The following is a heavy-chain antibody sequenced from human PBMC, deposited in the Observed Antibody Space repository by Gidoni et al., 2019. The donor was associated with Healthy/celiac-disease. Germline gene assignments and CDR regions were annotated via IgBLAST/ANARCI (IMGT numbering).Heavy chain of an antibody. D-gene: IGHD5-12*01. J-gene: IGHJ2*01. CDR2: IYYSGST. CDR1: GGSISSSSYY. CDR3: ARHTATGDWYFDL. V-gene: IGHV4-39*01. Sequence: QLQLQESGPGLVKPSETLSLTCTVSGGSISSSSYYWGWIRQPPGKGLEWIGSIYYSGSTYYNPSLKSRVTISVDTSKNQFSLKLSSVTAADTAVYYCARHTATGDWYFDLWGRGTLVTVSS.